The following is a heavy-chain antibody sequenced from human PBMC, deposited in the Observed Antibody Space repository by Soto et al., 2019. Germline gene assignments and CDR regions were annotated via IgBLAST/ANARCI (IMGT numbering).Heavy chain of an antibody. V-gene: IGHV3-23*01. J-gene: IGHJ4*02. Sequence: GGSLRLSCVASGFTFTSYAMSWVRQAPGKGLEWVSDISGSGGSTYYADSVKGRFTISRDNSKNTLYLQMNSLRAEDTALYYCAKENYAYGDYYFDYWGQGTLVTVSS. CDR2: ISGSGGST. CDR1: GFTFTSYA. CDR3: AKENYAYGDYYFDY. D-gene: IGHD4-17*01.